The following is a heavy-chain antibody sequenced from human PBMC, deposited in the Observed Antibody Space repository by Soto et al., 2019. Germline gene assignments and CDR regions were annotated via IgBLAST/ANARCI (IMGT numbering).Heavy chain of an antibody. CDR2: IYWDDDK. J-gene: IGHJ5*02. CDR3: AYSGVVAGEDWFDP. Sequence: QITLKESGPTLVKPTQTLTLACTFSGFSLSTRGVGVGWIRQPPGKALEWLALIYWDDDKRYSPSLKSRLTTTKDNPKNQVVLTMTNMDPVDTATYYCAYSGVVAGEDWFDPWGQGTLVTVSS. V-gene: IGHV2-5*02. CDR1: GFSLSTRGVG. D-gene: IGHD6-19*01.